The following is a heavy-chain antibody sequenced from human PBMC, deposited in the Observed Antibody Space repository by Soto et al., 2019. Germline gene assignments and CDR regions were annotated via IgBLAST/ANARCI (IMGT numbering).Heavy chain of an antibody. CDR1: VVSFGSYA. J-gene: IGHJ4*02. V-gene: IGHV3-23*01. CDR3: ARWSYLDY. CDR2: ISGSDGKT. D-gene: IGHD3-3*01. Sequence: GGSLRLSCAASVVSFGSYALIWVRQAPGKGLEWVSTISGSDGKTFYADSVKGRFSISRDTSQSTLYLQMNSLRADDTAMYYCARWSYLDYWGQGTRVTVSS.